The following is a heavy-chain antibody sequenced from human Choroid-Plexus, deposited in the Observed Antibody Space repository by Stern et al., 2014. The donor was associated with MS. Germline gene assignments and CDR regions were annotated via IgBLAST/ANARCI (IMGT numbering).Heavy chain of an antibody. J-gene: IGHJ4*02. D-gene: IGHD2/OR15-2a*01. CDR3: AKDRQYLPFFFDF. V-gene: IGHV3-30*18. CDR1: GFSFSSFG. CDR2: ISYDGSK. Sequence: VQLVESGGGVVQPGRPLRLSCAASGFSFSSFGMHWVRQAPGKGLEWVALISYDGSKDYADSVKGRFAISRDNSKNQLYLQRNSLRAEDTAVYYCAKDRQYLPFFFDFWGQGSLVTVSS.